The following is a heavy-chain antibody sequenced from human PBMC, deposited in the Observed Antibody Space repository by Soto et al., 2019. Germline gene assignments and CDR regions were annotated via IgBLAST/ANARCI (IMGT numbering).Heavy chain of an antibody. Sequence: PXESLKISGKGCGYSFISYWNGWVRQMPGKGLEWMGIIYPGDSDTRYSPSFQGQVTISADKSISTAYLQWSSLKASDTARYYCARRYYCGSGTPRGAFDTWGQGTMVTVSS. CDR2: IYPGDSDT. CDR1: GYSFISYW. CDR3: ARRYYCGSGTPRGAFDT. D-gene: IGHD3-10*01. J-gene: IGHJ3*02. V-gene: IGHV5-51*01.